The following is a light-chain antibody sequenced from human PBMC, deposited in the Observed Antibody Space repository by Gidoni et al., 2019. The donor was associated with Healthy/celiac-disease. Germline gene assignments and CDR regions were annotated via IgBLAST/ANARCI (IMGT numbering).Light chain of an antibody. CDR3: QQYNSYPYT. V-gene: IGKV1-5*03. J-gene: IGKJ2*01. Sequence: EIQTPQPQSTLSASVGDRVTITCRASQGISSWLAWYQQKPGKAPKLLIYKASSFESGVPSRFSGSGSGTEFTLTISSLQPDDFATYYCQQYNSYPYTFGQGTKLEIK. CDR1: QGISSW. CDR2: KAS.